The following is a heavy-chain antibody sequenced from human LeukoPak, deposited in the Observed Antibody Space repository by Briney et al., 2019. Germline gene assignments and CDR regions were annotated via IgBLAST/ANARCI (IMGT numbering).Heavy chain of an antibody. CDR2: INHSGST. Sequence: PSETLSLTCAVYGGSFSGYYWSWIRQPPGKGLEWIGEINHSGSTNYNPSLKSRVTISVDTSKNQFSLKLSSVTAADTAVYYCARVGIAAAGPPLSHYYYGMDVWGQGTTVTVSS. J-gene: IGHJ6*02. CDR3: ARVGIAAAGPPLSHYYYGMDV. V-gene: IGHV4-34*01. D-gene: IGHD6-13*01. CDR1: GGSFSGYY.